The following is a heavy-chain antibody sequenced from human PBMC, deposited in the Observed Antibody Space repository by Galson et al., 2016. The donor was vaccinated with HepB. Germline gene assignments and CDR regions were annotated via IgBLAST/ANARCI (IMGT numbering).Heavy chain of an antibody. J-gene: IGHJ6*02. Sequence: CKASGYSFTAFHMNWVRRAPGQGLEWMGIINPSRGVTVYTPSLQGRVAFTTDTSTRTIYMHLSGLRSEDTAIYYCARARRAVAARRKDYYDNGMDVWGQGTPVTVSS. V-gene: IGHV1-46*01. CDR1: GYSFTAFH. D-gene: IGHD6-6*01. CDR3: ARARRAVAARRKDYYDNGMDV. CDR2: INPSRGVT.